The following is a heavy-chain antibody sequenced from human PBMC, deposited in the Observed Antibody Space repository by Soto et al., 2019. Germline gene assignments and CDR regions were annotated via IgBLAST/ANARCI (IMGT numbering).Heavy chain of an antibody. CDR2: IVVGSGNT. CDR1: GFTFTSSA. Sequence: WASVKVSCKASGFTFTSSAVQWVRQARGQRLEWIGWIVVGSGNTNYAQKFQEGVTITRDMSTSTAYMELSSLRSEDTAVYYRAAETYYYDSSDPRGMDVWGQGTTVTVSS. D-gene: IGHD3-22*01. CDR3: AAETYYYDSSDPRGMDV. V-gene: IGHV1-58*01. J-gene: IGHJ6*02.